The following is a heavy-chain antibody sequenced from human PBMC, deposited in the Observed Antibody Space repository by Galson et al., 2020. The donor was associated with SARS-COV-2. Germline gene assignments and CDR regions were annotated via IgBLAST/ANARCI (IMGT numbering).Heavy chain of an antibody. D-gene: IGHD3-10*01. CDR1: GFSPSDHY. CDR2: SKNKANSYTT. J-gene: IGHJ3*02. V-gene: IGHV3-72*01. Sequence: QLGESLKISCAVSGFSPSDHYMDWVRQAPGKGQERIGRSKNKANSYTTENAASVKGRFTILRDDSKNSLYLQMNSLRTEDTAVYYCEAYYGWGNGIWGQGTMVTVSS. CDR3: EAYYGWGNGI.